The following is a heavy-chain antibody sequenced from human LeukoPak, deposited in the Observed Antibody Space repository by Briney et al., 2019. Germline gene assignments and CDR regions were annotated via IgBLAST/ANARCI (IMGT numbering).Heavy chain of an antibody. CDR2: IRYGGSSI. D-gene: IGHD2-2*01. J-gene: IGHJ3*02. V-gene: IGHV3-11*04. CDR1: GFIFSDYS. CDR3: IVVVPAADDAFDI. Sequence: GGSLRLSCAASGFIFSDYSMNWVRQAPGKGLEWISYIRYGGSSIYYADSVKGRFTISSDDAQNSLYLQMNSLRAEDTAVYYCIVVVPAADDAFDIWGQGTMVTVSS.